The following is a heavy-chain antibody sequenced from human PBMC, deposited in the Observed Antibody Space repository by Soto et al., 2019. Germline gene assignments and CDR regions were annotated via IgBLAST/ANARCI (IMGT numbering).Heavy chain of an antibody. D-gene: IGHD5-12*01. V-gene: IGHV3-7*03. CDR3: ERESGFDWHFDY. Sequence: GGSLRLSCAASGFTFRGHWMSWVRQAPGKGLEWVANIKQDGIEKLYVDSVKGRFTISRDNAKNSLHLQMNSLRAEETAMYYCERESGFDWHFDYWGQGTLVTVSS. CDR1: GFTFRGHW. J-gene: IGHJ4*02. CDR2: IKQDGIEK.